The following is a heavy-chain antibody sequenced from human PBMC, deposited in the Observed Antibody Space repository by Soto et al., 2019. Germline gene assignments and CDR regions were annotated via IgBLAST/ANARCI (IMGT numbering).Heavy chain of an antibody. CDR1: GGSISSGGYY. CDR2: IYYSGST. D-gene: IGHD2-2*01. J-gene: IGHJ5*02. Sequence: SETLSLSCTVSGGSISSGGYYWSWIRQDPGKGLEWIGYIYYSGSTYYNPSLKSRVTISVDTSKNQFSLKLSSVTAADTAVYYCARDRCSSTSWEGCWFGPWGQGTLVTVSS. CDR3: ARDRCSSTSWEGCWFGP. V-gene: IGHV4-31*03.